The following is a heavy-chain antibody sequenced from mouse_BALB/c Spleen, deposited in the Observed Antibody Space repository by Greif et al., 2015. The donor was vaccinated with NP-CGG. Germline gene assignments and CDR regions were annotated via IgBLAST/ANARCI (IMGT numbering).Heavy chain of an antibody. D-gene: IGHD2-3*01. Sequence: EVQLVESGGGLVQPGGSLRLSCATSGFTFTDYYMSWVRQPPGKALEWLGFIRNKANGYTTGYSASVKGRFTISRDNSQSILYLQMNTLRAEDSATYYCARGDGYYWFAYWGQGTLVTVSA. V-gene: IGHV7-3*02. CDR1: GFTFTDYY. CDR2: IRNKANGYTT. J-gene: IGHJ3*01. CDR3: ARGDGYYWFAY.